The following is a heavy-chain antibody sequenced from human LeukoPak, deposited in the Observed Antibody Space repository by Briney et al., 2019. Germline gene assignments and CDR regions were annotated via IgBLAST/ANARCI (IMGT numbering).Heavy chain of an antibody. J-gene: IGHJ3*01. D-gene: IGHD2-8*02. Sequence: GGSLRLSCAASGFTFSSFAMSWVRQAPGKGLEWVSAISGSGGSTYYADSVKGRFTISRDNSKNTLFLQMNSLRDEDTAVYYCAKDRSCTGSGCNVGSWGQGTMVTVSS. CDR1: GFTFSSFA. V-gene: IGHV3-23*01. CDR2: ISGSGGST. CDR3: AKDRSCTGSGCNVGS.